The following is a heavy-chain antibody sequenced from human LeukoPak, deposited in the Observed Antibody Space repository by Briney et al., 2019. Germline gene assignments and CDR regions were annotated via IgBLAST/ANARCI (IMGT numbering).Heavy chain of an antibody. CDR2: ISSSSSYI. CDR3: ARRLTDYYYYYMDV. CDR1: GFTFSSYS. D-gene: IGHD6-19*01. Sequence: GGSLRLSCAASGFTFSSYSMNWVRQAPGKGLEWVSSISSSSSYIYYADSVKGRFTISRDNAKHSLYLQMNSLIAQDTAWYYFARRLTDYYYYYMDVWGKGTTVTVSS. J-gene: IGHJ6*03. V-gene: IGHV3-21*04.